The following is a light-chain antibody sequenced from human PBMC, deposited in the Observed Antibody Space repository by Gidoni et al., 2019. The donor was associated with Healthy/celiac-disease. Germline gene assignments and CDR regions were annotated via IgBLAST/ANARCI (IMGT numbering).Light chain of an antibody. CDR1: QSISSY. CDR3: QQSYSTPLT. Sequence: DIQITLSPSSLTASVGARVTITCRASQSISSYFNWYQQNPGKDPKLLIYAASSLQSGVPSRFSGSGSGTYFTLTCSRLQPEDFVTYYCQQSYSTPLTFXGXTKVEIK. V-gene: IGKV1-39*01. CDR2: AAS. J-gene: IGKJ4*01.